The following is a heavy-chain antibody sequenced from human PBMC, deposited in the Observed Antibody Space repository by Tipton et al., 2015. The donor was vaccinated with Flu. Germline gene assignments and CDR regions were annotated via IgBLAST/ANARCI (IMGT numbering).Heavy chain of an antibody. D-gene: IGHD6-19*01. V-gene: IGHV4-59*01. CDR1: GGSISSYY. Sequence: TLSLTCTVSGGSISSYYWSWIRQPPGKGLEWIGYIYYSGSTNYNPSLKSRVTISVDTSKNQFSLQLSSVTAADTAVYYCARDLGVAVAGTGGFQHWGQGTLVTVSS. J-gene: IGHJ1*01. CDR3: ARDLGVAVAGTGGFQH. CDR2: IYYSGST.